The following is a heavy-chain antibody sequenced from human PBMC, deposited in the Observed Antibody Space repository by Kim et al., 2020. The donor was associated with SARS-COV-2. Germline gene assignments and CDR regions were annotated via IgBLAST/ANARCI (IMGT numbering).Heavy chain of an antibody. Sequence: SETLSLTCTVSGGSISSGGYYWSWIRQHPGKGLEWIGYIYYSGSTYYNPSLKSRVTISVDTSKNQFSLKLSSVTAADTAVYYCARTLTTLPQWFDPWGQGTLVTVSS. V-gene: IGHV4-31*03. CDR1: GGSISSGGYY. J-gene: IGHJ5*02. D-gene: IGHD4-17*01. CDR3: ARTLTTLPQWFDP. CDR2: IYYSGST.